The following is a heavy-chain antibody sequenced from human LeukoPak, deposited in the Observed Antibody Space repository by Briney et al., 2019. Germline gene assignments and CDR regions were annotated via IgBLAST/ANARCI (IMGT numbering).Heavy chain of an antibody. CDR3: AYYDFWSGPLGGMDV. D-gene: IGHD3-3*01. V-gene: IGHV1-2*06. CDR2: INPNSGGT. Sequence: GASVKVSCKASGYTFTGYYMHWVRPAPGQGLEWMGRINPNSGGTNYAQKFQGRVTMTRDTSISTAYMELSRLRSDDTAVYYCAYYDFWSGPLGGMDVWGQGTTVTVSS. CDR1: GYTFTGYY. J-gene: IGHJ6*02.